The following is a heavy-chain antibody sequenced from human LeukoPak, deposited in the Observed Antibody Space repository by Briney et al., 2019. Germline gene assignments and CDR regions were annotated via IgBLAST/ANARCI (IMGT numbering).Heavy chain of an antibody. Sequence: GASVKVSCKASVGTFSSYAISWVRPAPGQGLEWMGGIIPIFGTANYAQKFQGRVTITADESTSTAYMELSSLRSEDTAVYYCARDVGYCSGGSCYFEAFDIWGQGTMVTVSS. J-gene: IGHJ3*02. CDR2: IIPIFGTA. V-gene: IGHV1-69*13. CDR1: VGTFSSYA. CDR3: ARDVGYCSGGSCYFEAFDI. D-gene: IGHD2-15*01.